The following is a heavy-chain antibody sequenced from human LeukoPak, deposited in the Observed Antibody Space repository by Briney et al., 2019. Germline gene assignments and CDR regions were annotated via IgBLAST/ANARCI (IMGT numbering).Heavy chain of an antibody. Sequence: SETLSLTCTVSGYSISSGYYWAWIRQPPGKGLEWIGSIYYSGSTYYNPSLKSRVTISVDTSKNQFSLKLSSVTAADTAVYYCARSLSSSWYGISKRVCAFDIWGQGTMVTVSS. CDR1: GYSISSGYY. CDR3: ARSLSSSWYGISKRVCAFDI. D-gene: IGHD6-13*01. CDR2: IYYSGST. J-gene: IGHJ3*02. V-gene: IGHV4-38-2*02.